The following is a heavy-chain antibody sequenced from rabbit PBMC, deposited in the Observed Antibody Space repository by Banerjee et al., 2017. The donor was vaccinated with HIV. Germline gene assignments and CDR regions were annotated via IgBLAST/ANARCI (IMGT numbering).Heavy chain of an antibody. Sequence: QSLEESGGDLVKPGASLTLTCTASGFSFSSSYYMCWVRQAPGEGLEYIGHISYGGSTYYASWVNGRFTISKTSSTTVTLQMTSLTAADTATYFCARVTSDTAYFNLWGQGTLVTVS. CDR2: ISYGGST. D-gene: IGHD1-1*01. J-gene: IGHJ4*01. CDR1: GFSFSSSYY. V-gene: IGHV1S40*01. CDR3: ARVTSDTAYFNL.